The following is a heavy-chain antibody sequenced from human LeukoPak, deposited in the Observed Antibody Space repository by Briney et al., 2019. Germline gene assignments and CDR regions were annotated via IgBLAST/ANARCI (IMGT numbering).Heavy chain of an antibody. V-gene: IGHV3-30*02. CDR2: THYDGGNK. J-gene: IGHJ4*02. CDR1: GFTFSSYG. D-gene: IGHD3-10*01. Sequence: GGSLRLSCAASGFTFSSYGMHWVRQALGKGLEWVAFTHYDGGNKYYADSVKGRFTISKYNSKNTLYLQMNSLTPEDTAVYYCAKDDAATRGFDYWGQGTLVTVSS. CDR3: AKDDAATRGFDY.